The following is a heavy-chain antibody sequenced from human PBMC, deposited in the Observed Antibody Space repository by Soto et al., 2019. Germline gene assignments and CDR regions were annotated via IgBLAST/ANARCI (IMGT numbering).Heavy chain of an antibody. V-gene: IGHV3-43D*04. CDR2: ISWDGGNT. J-gene: IGHJ4*02. CDR3: ANAFYGGYGPIDY. D-gene: IGHD5-18*01. CDR1: GFTFDDYA. Sequence: GGSLRLSCAAFGFTFDDYAMQWVRQAPGKGLEWVSLISWDGGNTYYADSVKGRFTISRDNSKNSLYLQMNSLRPEDTALYYCANAFYGGYGPIDYWGQGALVTVSS.